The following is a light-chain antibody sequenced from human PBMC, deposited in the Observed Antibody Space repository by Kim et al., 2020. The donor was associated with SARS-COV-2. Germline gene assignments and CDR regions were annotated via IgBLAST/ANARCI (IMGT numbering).Light chain of an antibody. J-gene: IGLJ1*01. CDR1: SSDVGGNNY. V-gene: IGLV2-11*01. Sequence: QSVTISFTGSSSDVGGNNYVSWYQQHPGKAPKPMIYDVSERPSGVPDRFSGSKSGNSASLTISRLQAEDEADYFCCSYAGSYTNYVFGTGTKVTVL. CDR2: DVS. CDR3: CSYAGSYTNYV.